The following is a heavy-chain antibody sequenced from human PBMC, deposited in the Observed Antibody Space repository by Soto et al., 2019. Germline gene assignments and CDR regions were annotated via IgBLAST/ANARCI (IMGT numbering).Heavy chain of an antibody. Sequence: QVQLVQSGAEVKKPGSSVKVSCKASGGTFSSYAISWVRQAPGQGLEWMGGIIPSFGTANYAQKFQGRVTITADESTSTAYMELSSLRSEDTAVYYCAIDVPLGYCSGGSCYSGWFDPWGQGTLVTVSS. CDR1: GGTFSSYA. CDR3: AIDVPLGYCSGGSCYSGWFDP. CDR2: IIPSFGTA. J-gene: IGHJ5*02. D-gene: IGHD2-15*01. V-gene: IGHV1-69*01.